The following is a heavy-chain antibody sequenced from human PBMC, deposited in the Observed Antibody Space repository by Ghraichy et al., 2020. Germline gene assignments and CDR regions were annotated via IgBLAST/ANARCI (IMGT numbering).Heavy chain of an antibody. CDR2: FDPEDGKT. CDR3: ATAPIMVQGVIRPYGMDV. Sequence: ASVKVSCKVSGYTLTELSMHWVRQAPGKGLEWMGGFDPEDGKTIYAQKFQGRVTMTEDTSTDTAYMELSSLRSEDTAVYYCATAPIMVQGVIRPYGMDVWGQGTTVTVSS. J-gene: IGHJ6*02. CDR1: GYTLTELS. D-gene: IGHD3-10*01. V-gene: IGHV1-24*01.